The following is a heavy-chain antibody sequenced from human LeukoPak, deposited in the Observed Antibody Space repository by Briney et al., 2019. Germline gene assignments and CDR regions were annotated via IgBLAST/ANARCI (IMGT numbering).Heavy chain of an antibody. J-gene: IGHJ4*02. D-gene: IGHD5-18*01. CDR1: GYTFTGYY. Sequence: ASVKVSCKASGYTFTGYYMHWVRQAPGQGLEWMGWMNPNSGNTGYAQKFQGRVTMTRNTSISTAYMELSSLRSEDTAVYYCARALRGYSYDWGQGTLVTVSS. CDR3: ARALRGYSYD. CDR2: MNPNSGNT. V-gene: IGHV1-8*02.